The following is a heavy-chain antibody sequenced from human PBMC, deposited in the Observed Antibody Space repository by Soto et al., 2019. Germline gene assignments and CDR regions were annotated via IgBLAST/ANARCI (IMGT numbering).Heavy chain of an antibody. V-gene: IGHV4-30-4*01. Sequence: SETLSLTCTVSGGSISSGDYYWSWIRQPPGKGLEWIGYIYYSGSTYYNPSLKSRVTISVDTSKNQSSLKLSSVTAADTAVYYCARVDLELADYWGQGTLVTVSS. CDR3: ARVDLELADY. CDR1: GGSISSGDYY. D-gene: IGHD1-7*01. CDR2: IYYSGST. J-gene: IGHJ4*02.